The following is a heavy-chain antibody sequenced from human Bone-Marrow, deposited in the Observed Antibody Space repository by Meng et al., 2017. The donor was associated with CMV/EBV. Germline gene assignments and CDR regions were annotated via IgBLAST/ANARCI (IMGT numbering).Heavy chain of an antibody. CDR2: IWYDGSNK. V-gene: IGHV3-33*06. CDR1: GFTFSTYA. CDR3: AKGGYSGYRSADY. Sequence: GESLKISCVASGFTFSTYAMHWVRQAPGKGLEWVAVIWYDGSNKYYADSVKGRFTISRDNSKNTLYLQMNSLRAEDTAVYYCAKGGYSGYRSADYWGQGTLVTVSS. D-gene: IGHD5-12*01. J-gene: IGHJ4*02.